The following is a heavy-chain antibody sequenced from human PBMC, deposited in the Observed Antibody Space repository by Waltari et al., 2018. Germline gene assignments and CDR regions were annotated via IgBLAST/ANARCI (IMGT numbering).Heavy chain of an antibody. CDR1: GFTVRSNY. J-gene: IGHJ4*02. CDR2: IYSGGST. Sequence: AASGFTVRSNYMSWVRQAPGQGLEWVSVIYSGGSTYYADSVKGRFTISRDNSKNTLYLQMNSLRAEDTAVYYCASGWAAAGPGYYFDYWGQGTLVTVSS. V-gene: IGHV3-53*01. CDR3: ASGWAAAGPGYYFDY. D-gene: IGHD6-13*01.